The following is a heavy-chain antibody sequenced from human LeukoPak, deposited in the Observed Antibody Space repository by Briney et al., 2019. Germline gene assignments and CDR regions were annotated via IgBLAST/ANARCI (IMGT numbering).Heavy chain of an antibody. J-gene: IGHJ5*02. V-gene: IGHV4-34*01. CDR2: MNHSGSA. D-gene: IGHD2-2*01. CDR3: ARRAGVPDAKADWFDP. CDR1: GFTFGDHA. Sequence: PGGSLRLSCTASGFTFGDHAMSWVRQAPGKGLEWIGEMNHSGSANYNPSLKSRVTISVDTSKNQFSLKLSSVTAAGTAVYYCARRAGVPDAKADWFDPWGQGTLVTVSS.